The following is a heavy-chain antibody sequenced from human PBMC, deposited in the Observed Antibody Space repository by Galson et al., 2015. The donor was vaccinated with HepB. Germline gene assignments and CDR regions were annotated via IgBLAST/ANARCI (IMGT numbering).Heavy chain of an antibody. V-gene: IGHV1-69*06. CDR3: ARDLDNSWYSLSNWFDP. D-gene: IGHD6-13*01. CDR2: IIPIFGTA. Sequence: SVTVSCKASGGTFSSYAISWVRQAPGQGLEWMGGIIPIFGTANYAQKFQGRVTITADKSTSTAYMELSSLRSEDTAVYYCARDLDNSWYSLSNWFDPWGQGTLVTVSS. CDR1: GGTFSSYA. J-gene: IGHJ5*02.